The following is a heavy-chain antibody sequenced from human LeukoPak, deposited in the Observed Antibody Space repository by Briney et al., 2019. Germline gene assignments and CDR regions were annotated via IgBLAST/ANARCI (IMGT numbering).Heavy chain of an antibody. CDR1: RFTFSSYA. CDR3: ARALGNTAHGDY. V-gene: IGHV3-30-3*01. D-gene: IGHD5-18*01. J-gene: IGHJ4*02. Sequence: GGSLRLSCAASRFTFSSYAMHWVRQAPGKGLEWVAVISYDGSNKYYADSVKGRFTISRDNSKNTLYLQMNSLRAEDTAVYYCARALGNTAHGDYWGQGTLVTVSS. CDR2: ISYDGSNK.